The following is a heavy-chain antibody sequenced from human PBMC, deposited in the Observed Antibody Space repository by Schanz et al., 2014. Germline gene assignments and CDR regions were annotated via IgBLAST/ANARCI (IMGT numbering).Heavy chain of an antibody. CDR3: AKTPREYCNYDNCPNWFDS. J-gene: IGHJ5*01. V-gene: IGHV3-23*01. CDR2: ISGSGAST. CDR1: GFSFSSYA. D-gene: IGHD2-15*01. Sequence: EVQLLESGGGLVQPGGSLRLSCATSGFSFSSYAINWVRQAPGKGLEWVSGISGSGASTYYADSVKGRFTISRDNSKNTLYLQMNSLRAEDTAVYYCAKTPREYCNYDNCPNWFDSWGQGTLVTVSS.